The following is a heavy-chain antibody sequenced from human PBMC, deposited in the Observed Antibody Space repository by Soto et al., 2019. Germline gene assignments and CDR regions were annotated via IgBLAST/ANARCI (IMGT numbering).Heavy chain of an antibody. CDR3: ARAGGGLLWFGETIGDY. J-gene: IGHJ4*02. D-gene: IGHD3-10*01. V-gene: IGHV3-30-3*01. CDR1: GFTFSSYA. Sequence: QVQLVESGGGVVQPGRSLRLSCAASGFTFSSYAMHWVRQAPGKGLEWVAVISYDGSNKYYADSVKGRFTISRDNSKNTLYLQMNSLGAEDTAVYYCARAGGGLLWFGETIGDYWGQGTMVTVSS. CDR2: ISYDGSNK.